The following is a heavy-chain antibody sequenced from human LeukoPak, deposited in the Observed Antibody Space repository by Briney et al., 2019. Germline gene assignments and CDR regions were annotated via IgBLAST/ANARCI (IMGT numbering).Heavy chain of an antibody. CDR2: ISGSGGST. Sequence: GGSLRLSCAASGFTFSSYAMSWVGQAPGKGLEWVSAISGSGGSTYYVDSVKGRFTISRDNSKNTLYLQMNSLRAEDTAVYYCAREDPYYDILTGRYYYFDYWGQGTLVTVSS. J-gene: IGHJ4*02. V-gene: IGHV3-23*01. CDR3: AREDPYYDILTGRYYYFDY. CDR1: GFTFSSYA. D-gene: IGHD3-9*01.